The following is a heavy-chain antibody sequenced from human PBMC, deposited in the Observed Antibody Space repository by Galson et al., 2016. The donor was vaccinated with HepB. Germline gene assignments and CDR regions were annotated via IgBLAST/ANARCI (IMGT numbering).Heavy chain of an antibody. V-gene: IGHV5-51*01. CDR1: GYSFASYW. J-gene: IGHJ6*02. CDR2: TFPGDSDT. D-gene: IGHD3-10*01. CDR3: TRLRFFSAANYFYGMDV. Sequence: QSGAEVKKPGESLKISCKGSGYSFASYWIGWVRQMPGKGLEYMGITFPGDSDTTYSPSFQGQVTFSVDKSISTAYLQGGSLEASDTAMYYCTRLRFFSAANYFYGMDVWGQGTTVTVSS.